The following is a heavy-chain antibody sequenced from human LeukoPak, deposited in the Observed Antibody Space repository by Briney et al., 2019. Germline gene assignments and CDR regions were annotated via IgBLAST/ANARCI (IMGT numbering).Heavy chain of an antibody. CDR2: ISSTTGDI. V-gene: IGHV3-21*04. CDR1: GFTFSNYN. CDR3: ARYNGDLTGGFDY. J-gene: IGHJ4*02. Sequence: GGSLRLSCAASGFTFSNYNMNWVRQAPGKGLEWVSSISSTTGDIYYADSVKGRFTISRDNARNSLFLQMNSLRAEDTAVYYCARYNGDLTGGFDYWGQGTLVTVSS. D-gene: IGHD4-17*01.